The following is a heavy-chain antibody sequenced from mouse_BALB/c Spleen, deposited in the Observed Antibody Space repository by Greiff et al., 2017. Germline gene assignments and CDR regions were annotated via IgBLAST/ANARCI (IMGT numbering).Heavy chain of an antibody. CDR2: IRLKSNNYAT. CDR3: TRQGLGVYFDY. Sequence: EVQLQQSGGGLVQPGGSMKLSCVASGFTFSNYWMNWVRQSPEKGLEWVAEIRLKSNNYATHYAESVKGRFTISRDDSKSSVYLQMNNLRAEDTGIYYCTRQGLGVYFDYWGQGTTLTVSS. D-gene: IGHD3-3*01. CDR1: GFTFSNYW. J-gene: IGHJ2*01. V-gene: IGHV6-6*02.